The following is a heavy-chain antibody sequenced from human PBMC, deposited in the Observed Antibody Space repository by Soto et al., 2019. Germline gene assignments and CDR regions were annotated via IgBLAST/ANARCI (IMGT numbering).Heavy chain of an antibody. V-gene: IGHV3-73*01. CDR1: GFTFSGSA. CDR3: TRQSGDYYYYYGMDV. Sequence: PGGSLRLSCAASGFTFSGSAMHWVRQASGKGLEWVGRIRSKANSYATAYAASVKGRFTIYRDDSKNTAYLQMNSLKTEDTAVYYCTRQSGDYYYYYGMDVWGQGTTVTVSS. D-gene: IGHD7-27*01. J-gene: IGHJ6*02. CDR2: IRSKANSYAT.